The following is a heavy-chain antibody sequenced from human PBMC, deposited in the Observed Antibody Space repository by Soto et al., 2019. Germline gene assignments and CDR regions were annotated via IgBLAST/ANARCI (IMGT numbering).Heavy chain of an antibody. D-gene: IGHD2-15*01. CDR1: GDSIYTASVA. J-gene: IGHJ3*02. Sequence: SQTLSLTCAISGDSIYTASVAWNWIRQSPSRGLEWLGRTYYRSKWISDYAVSVKSRILINPDTPKNQFSLQLNSVTPEDTAVYYCARGRDRAFDIWGQGTMVTVSS. CDR3: ARGRDRAFDI. V-gene: IGHV6-1*01. CDR2: TYYRSKWIS.